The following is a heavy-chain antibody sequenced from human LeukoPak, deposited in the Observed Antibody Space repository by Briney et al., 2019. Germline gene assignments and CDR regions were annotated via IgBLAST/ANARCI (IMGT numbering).Heavy chain of an antibody. CDR2: IYTSGST. J-gene: IGHJ3*02. Sequence: SETLSLTCTVSGGSISSYYWSWIRQPPGKGLEWIGYIYTSGSTNYNPSLKSRVTISVDTSKNQFSLKLSSVTAADTAVYYCARDLPRYCGGDCYMGAFDIWGQGTMVTVSS. V-gene: IGHV4-59*01. CDR3: ARDLPRYCGGDCYMGAFDI. D-gene: IGHD2-21*02. CDR1: GGSISSYY.